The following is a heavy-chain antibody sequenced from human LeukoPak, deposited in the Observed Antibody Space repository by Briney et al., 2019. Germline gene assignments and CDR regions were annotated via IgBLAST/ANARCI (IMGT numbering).Heavy chain of an antibody. CDR2: IYIDGST. D-gene: IGHD6-6*01. CDR3: AREQSSSTPRCLDY. J-gene: IGHJ4*02. Sequence: SETLSLTCTVSGGSVSSYYWSWIRQPAGKGLEWIGRIYIDGSTNYNPSLKSRVAMSVDTSKNQFSLKLSSVTAADTAVYYCAREQSSSTPRCLDYWGQGTLVTVSS. CDR1: GGSVSSYY. V-gene: IGHV4-4*07.